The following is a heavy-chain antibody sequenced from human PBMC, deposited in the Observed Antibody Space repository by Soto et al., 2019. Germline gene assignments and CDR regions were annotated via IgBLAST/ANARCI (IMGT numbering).Heavy chain of an antibody. CDR2: ISYSGDT. Sequence: QLQLQESGSGLVKPSQTLSLICAVSGGSIISGGHSWSWVRQPPGKGLEWIGYISYSGDTYYNPSLKSRVTISVARSKNQFSLKLSSVTAADTAVYYCAREPWRDGNYGMDVWGQGTTVTVSS. CDR3: AREPWRDGNYGMDV. V-gene: IGHV4-30-2*01. CDR1: GGSIISGGHS. J-gene: IGHJ6*02.